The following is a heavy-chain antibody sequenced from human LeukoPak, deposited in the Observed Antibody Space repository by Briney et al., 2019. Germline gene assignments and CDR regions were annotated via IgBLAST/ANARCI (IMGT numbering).Heavy chain of an antibody. CDR1: GGSISSGGYY. Sequence: SQTLSLTCTVSGGSISSGGYYWSWIRQHPGKGLEWIGYIYYSGSTYYNPSLKSRLTMSVDTSKNQFSLKLSSVTVADTAIYYCARQTYYYDSSGHPYWYFDLWGRGTLVTVSS. D-gene: IGHD3-22*01. CDR3: ARQTYYYDSSGHPYWYFDL. CDR2: IYYSGST. V-gene: IGHV4-31*03. J-gene: IGHJ2*01.